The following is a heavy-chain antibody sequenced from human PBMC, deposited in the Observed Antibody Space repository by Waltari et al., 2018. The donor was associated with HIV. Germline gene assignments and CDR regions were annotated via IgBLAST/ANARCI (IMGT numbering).Heavy chain of an antibody. V-gene: IGHV1-58*01. CDR3: AADPSEAT. CDR2: IGVGSGNT. Sequence: QMHLVQSGPEVKKPGTSVKVSCKASGNTFTSSVVQWVRQARGQRLEWIGWIGVGSGNTIYAQNFQESVTITRYMSTSTAYLDVSSLRSDDTAVYYCAADPSEATWGQGTLVTVSS. CDR1: GNTFTSSV. J-gene: IGHJ5*02.